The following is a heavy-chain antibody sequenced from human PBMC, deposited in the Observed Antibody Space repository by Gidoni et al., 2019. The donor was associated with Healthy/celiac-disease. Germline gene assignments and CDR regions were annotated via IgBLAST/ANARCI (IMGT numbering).Heavy chain of an antibody. CDR3: ARGHSSGWYFDY. V-gene: IGHV4-39*01. CDR2: VYYSGST. J-gene: IGHJ4*01. Sequence: QLQLQESGAGLVTPSEPLSLTCTVSGCSLSSSSYYWGWIRQPPGKGLEWMGSVYYSGSTYYIPSLKIRVTISVDTAKNQFSLKLRSVTAADTAVYYFARGHSSGWYFDYWGHGTLVTVSS. CDR1: GCSLSSSSYY. D-gene: IGHD6-19*01.